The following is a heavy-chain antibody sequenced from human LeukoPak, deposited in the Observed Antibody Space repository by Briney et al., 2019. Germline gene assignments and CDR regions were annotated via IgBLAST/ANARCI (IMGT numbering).Heavy chain of an antibody. CDR2: INPSGGST. Sequence: TSVKVSCKASGYTFTSYYMHWVRQAPGQGLEWMGIINPSGGSTSYAQKFQGGVTMTRDTSTSTVYMELSSLRSEDTAVYYCARVVAGSWYFDYWGQGTLVTVSS. D-gene: IGHD6-19*01. J-gene: IGHJ4*02. CDR3: ARVVAGSWYFDY. V-gene: IGHV1-46*01. CDR1: GYTFTSYY.